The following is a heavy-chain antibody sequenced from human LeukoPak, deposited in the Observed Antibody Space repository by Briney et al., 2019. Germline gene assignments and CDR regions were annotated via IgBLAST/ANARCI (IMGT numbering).Heavy chain of an antibody. V-gene: IGHV3-9*01. Sequence: GRSLRLSCAASGFTFDDYAMHWVRQAPGKGLEWVSGISWNSGSIGYADSVKGRFTISRDNAKNSLYLQMNSLRAEDTALYYCATTVQLWLPFEYWGQGTLVTVSS. J-gene: IGHJ4*02. CDR3: ATTVQLWLPFEY. D-gene: IGHD5-18*01. CDR1: GFTFDDYA. CDR2: ISWNSGSI.